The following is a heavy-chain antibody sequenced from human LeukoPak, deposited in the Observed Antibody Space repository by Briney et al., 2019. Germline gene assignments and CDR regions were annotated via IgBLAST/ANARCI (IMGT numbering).Heavy chain of an antibody. CDR2: ISGSGGST. D-gene: IGHD2-2*01. Sequence: GGSLRLSCAASGFTFSSYAMSWVRQAPGKGLEWVSAISGSGGSTYYADSVKGRFTISRDNSKNTLCLQMNSLRAEDTAVYYCAKDIKYQLLGGRLDPWGQGTLVTVSS. J-gene: IGHJ5*02. CDR1: GFTFSSYA. CDR3: AKDIKYQLLGGRLDP. V-gene: IGHV3-23*01.